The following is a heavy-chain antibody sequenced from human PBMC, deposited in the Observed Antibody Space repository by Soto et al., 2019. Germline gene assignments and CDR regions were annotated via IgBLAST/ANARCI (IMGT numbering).Heavy chain of an antibody. D-gene: IGHD3-22*01. J-gene: IGHJ5*02. CDR3: ATRSYYDVSAYYP. Sequence: QVQLVQSGAEVKKPGASVKVSCKASGYTFTTYEINWVRQATGQGLEWMGWMNPNTGNTGYAREFQGRVTMTRDTSISPAYMELSSLTSADTAVYYCATRSYYDVSAYYPWGQGTLVTVSS. CDR2: MNPNTGNT. V-gene: IGHV1-8*01. CDR1: GYTFTTYE.